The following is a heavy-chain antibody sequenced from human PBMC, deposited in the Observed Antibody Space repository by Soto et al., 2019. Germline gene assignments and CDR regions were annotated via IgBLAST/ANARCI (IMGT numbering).Heavy chain of an antibody. CDR1: GFSLTTRGVG. Sequence: QITLKESGPTLVKPTQTLTLTCTFSGFSLTTRGVGVGWIRQPPGKALECLALIYWDDDKRYSPYLQSRLSITKDTSKNQVVLTMTNVYPVDTATYYCAHIPNYYQYDWFDPWGQGTLVSVSS. CDR3: AHIPNYYQYDWFDP. D-gene: IGHD3-16*01. V-gene: IGHV2-5*02. J-gene: IGHJ5*02. CDR2: IYWDDDK.